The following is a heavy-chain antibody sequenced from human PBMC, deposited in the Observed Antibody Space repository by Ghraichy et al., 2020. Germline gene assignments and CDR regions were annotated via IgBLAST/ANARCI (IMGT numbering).Heavy chain of an antibody. D-gene: IGHD6-13*01. CDR1: GFSLSTSGVG. Sequence: SGPTLVKPTQTLTLTCTFSGFSLSTSGVGVGWIRQPPGKALEWLALIYWDDDKRYSPSLKSRLTITKDTSKNQVVLTMTNMDPVDTATYYCAHRGSSWLNDAFDIWGQGTMVTVSS. J-gene: IGHJ3*02. CDR3: AHRGSSWLNDAFDI. CDR2: IYWDDDK. V-gene: IGHV2-5*02.